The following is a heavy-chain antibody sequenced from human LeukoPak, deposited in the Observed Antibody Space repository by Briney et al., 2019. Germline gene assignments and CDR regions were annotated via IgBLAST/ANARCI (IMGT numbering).Heavy chain of an antibody. CDR2: ISTNGGST. CDR3: ARARGAYSYEAFDL. CDR1: GLTFSSYA. V-gene: IGHV3-64*01. J-gene: IGHJ3*01. Sequence: GGSLRLSCAVSGLTFSSYAVYWVRQAPGKGLEYVSFISTNGGSTDYANSVKGSFTISRDNSKNTLFLQMGSLRHEGTAVYYCARARGAYSYEAFDLWGQGTMVAVSS. D-gene: IGHD2-15*01.